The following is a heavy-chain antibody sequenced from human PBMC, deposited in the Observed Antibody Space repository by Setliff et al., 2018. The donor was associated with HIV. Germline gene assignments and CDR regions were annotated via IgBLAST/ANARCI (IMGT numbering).Heavy chain of an antibody. CDR3: ARSQPDTIFGVVIFDY. CDR2: IHYTGNT. V-gene: IGHV4-39*01. CDR1: GASISTTTYY. D-gene: IGHD3-3*01. Sequence: SETLSLTCTVSGASISTTTYYWGWIRQPPGKGLEWIGSIHYTGNTYNTPSLKSRVTISLDTSKNQLSLRLTSMTAADTAVYYCARSQPDTIFGVVIFDYWGQGKMVTVSS. J-gene: IGHJ4*02.